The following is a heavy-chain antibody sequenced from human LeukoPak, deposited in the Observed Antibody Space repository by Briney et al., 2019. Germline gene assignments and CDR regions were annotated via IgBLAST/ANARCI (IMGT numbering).Heavy chain of an antibody. CDR1: GGSISSSNW. CDR2: IYHSGST. D-gene: IGHD3-10*01. V-gene: IGHV4-4*02. Sequence: SGTLSLTCAVSGGSISSSNWWSWVRQPPGKGLEWIGEIYHSGSTNYNPSLKSRVTISVDKSKNQFSLKLSSVTAADTAVYYCASGQGGYGSGSLIDYWGQGTLVTVSS. J-gene: IGHJ4*02. CDR3: ASGQGGYGSGSLIDY.